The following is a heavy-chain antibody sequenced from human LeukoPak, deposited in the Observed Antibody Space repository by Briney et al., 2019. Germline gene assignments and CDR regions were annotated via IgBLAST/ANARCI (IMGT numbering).Heavy chain of an antibody. CDR2: INSDGSST. V-gene: IGHV3-74*01. D-gene: IGHD4-23*01. CDR3: SGGYSFDS. J-gene: IGHJ4*02. Sequence: QPGGSLRLSCAASGFTFSNSWMHWARQDPGKGLVWVSRINSDGSSTSYADSVKGRFTISRDNAKNTLYLQMNSLRADDTAVYYCSGGYSFDSWGQGTLVTVSS. CDR1: GFTFSNSW.